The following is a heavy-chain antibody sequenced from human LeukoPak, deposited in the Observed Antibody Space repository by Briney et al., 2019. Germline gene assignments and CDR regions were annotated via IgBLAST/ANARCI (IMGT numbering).Heavy chain of an antibody. CDR2: ISSSSSTI. V-gene: IGHV3-48*01. CDR3: ARDRHKYNYDSGGYPPY. CDR1: GFTFSSYS. J-gene: IGHJ4*02. Sequence: PGGSLRLSCAASGFTFSSYSMNWVRQAPGKGLEWVSYISSSSSTIYYADSVKGRFTISRDNAKNSLYLQMNTLRAGDTAVYYCARDRHKYNYDSGGYPPYWGQGTLVTVSS. D-gene: IGHD3-22*01.